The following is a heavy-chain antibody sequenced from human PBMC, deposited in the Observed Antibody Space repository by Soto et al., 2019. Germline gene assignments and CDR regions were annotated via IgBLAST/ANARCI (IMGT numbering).Heavy chain of an antibody. CDR2: INPNSGGT. D-gene: IGHD3-10*01. CDR1: GYTFTGYY. V-gene: IGHV1-2*02. CDR3: ARDESSAFGGMHV. Sequence: ASVKVSCKASGYTFTGYYMHWVRQAPGQGLEWMGWINPNSGGTNYAQKFQGRVTMTRDTSISTAYMELSRLRSDDTAVYYCARDESSAFGGMHVWGQGTTVTVSS. J-gene: IGHJ6*02.